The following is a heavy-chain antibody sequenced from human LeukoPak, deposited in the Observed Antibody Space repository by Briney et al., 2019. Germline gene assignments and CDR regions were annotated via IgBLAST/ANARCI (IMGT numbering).Heavy chain of an antibody. V-gene: IGHV6-1*01. CDR3: ARGRNSGSYYGYYYYYMDV. CDR2: TYYRSKWYN. Sequence: SQTLSLTCAISGDSVSSNSAAWNWIRQSPSRGLEWLGRTYYRSKWYNDYAVSVKSRITINPDTSKNQFSLQLNSVTPEDTAVYYCARGRNSGSYYGYYYYYMDVWGKGTTVTVSS. CDR1: GDSVSSNSAA. D-gene: IGHD1-26*01. J-gene: IGHJ6*03.